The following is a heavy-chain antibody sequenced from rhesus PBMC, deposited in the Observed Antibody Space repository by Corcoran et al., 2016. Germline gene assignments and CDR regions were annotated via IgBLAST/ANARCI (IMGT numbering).Heavy chain of an antibody. V-gene: IGHV4-65*01. CDR2: ISGSSGST. CDR1: GGSISSSHW. J-gene: IGHJ4*01. Sequence: QVQLQESGPGLVKPSETLSLTCAVSGGSISSSHWWSWIRQPPGKGLEWIGYISGSSGSTYYTPSLKSRVTISTAPSKKRFSLKLSSVTAADTAVYYCARGADYYGTGYFDYWGQGVLVTVSS. D-gene: IGHD3-28*01. CDR3: ARGADYYGTGYFDY.